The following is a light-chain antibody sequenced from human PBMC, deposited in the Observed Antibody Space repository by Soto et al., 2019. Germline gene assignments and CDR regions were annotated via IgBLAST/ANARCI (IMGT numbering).Light chain of an antibody. Sequence: QSALTQPASVSGSPGQSITISCTGTSRDVGAYNYVSWYQQHPGKAPKLMVYDVTNRPSGVSDRFSGSKSGNTASLTISGLQAEDETDYFCSSHSNITPYVFVTGTKVTVL. CDR3: SSHSNITPYV. CDR1: SRDVGAYNY. CDR2: DVT. J-gene: IGLJ1*01. V-gene: IGLV2-14*01.